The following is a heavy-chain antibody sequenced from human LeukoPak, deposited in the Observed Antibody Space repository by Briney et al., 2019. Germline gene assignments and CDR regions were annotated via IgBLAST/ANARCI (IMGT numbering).Heavy chain of an antibody. CDR2: INHSGST. CDR3: ARVWRMGSSSWYLNGPPNWFDP. J-gene: IGHJ5*02. CDR1: GGSFSGYY. Sequence: PSETLSLTCAVHGGSFSGYYWSWIRQPPGRGLEWIGEINHSGSTNYNPSLKSRVTIAVDTSKNQFSLKLSPVTAADTAVYYCARVWRMGSSSWYLNGPPNWFDPWGQGTLVTVSS. V-gene: IGHV4-34*01. D-gene: IGHD6-13*01.